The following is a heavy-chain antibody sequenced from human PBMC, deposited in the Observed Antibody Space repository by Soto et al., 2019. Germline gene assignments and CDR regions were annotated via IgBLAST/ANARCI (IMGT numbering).Heavy chain of an antibody. CDR3: ARDVGVLNVTNDPFDY. CDR1: GYTFTSYS. Sequence: ASVKVSCKASGYTFTSYSLHWVRQAPGQGLEWMGWISAYNGNTNYAQKLQGRVTMTTDTPTSTAYMELRRLRSDDTAVYYCARDVGVLNVTNDPFDYWGQGTPVTVSS. J-gene: IGHJ4*02. CDR2: ISAYNGNT. D-gene: IGHD1-1*01. V-gene: IGHV1-18*01.